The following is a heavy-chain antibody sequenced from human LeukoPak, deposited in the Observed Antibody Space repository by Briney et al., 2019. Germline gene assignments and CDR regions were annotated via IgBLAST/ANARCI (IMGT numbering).Heavy chain of an antibody. D-gene: IGHD2-2*01. CDR1: GFTFSSYS. Sequence: GGSLRLSCAASGFTFSSYSMNWVRQAPGKGLEWVSSISSSSSYIYYADSVKGRFTVSRDNAKNSLYLQMNSLRAEDTAVYYCARDRVVSAAIDYYYGMDVWGQGTTVTVS. CDR3: ARDRVVSAAIDYYYGMDV. V-gene: IGHV3-21*01. CDR2: ISSSSSYI. J-gene: IGHJ6*02.